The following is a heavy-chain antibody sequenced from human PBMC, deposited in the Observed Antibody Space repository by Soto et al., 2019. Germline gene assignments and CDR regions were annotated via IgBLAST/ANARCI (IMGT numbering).Heavy chain of an antibody. CDR2: IWYDGSNK. V-gene: IGHV3-33*01. CDR1: GFTFSSYG. J-gene: IGHJ6*02. D-gene: IGHD6-13*01. Sequence: QVQLVESGGGVVQPGRSLRLSCAASGFTFSSYGMHWVRQAPGKGLEWVAVIWYDGSNKYYADSVKGRFTISRDNSKNTLYLQMNSLSAEDTAVYYCARDIAAAGTYYYYGMDVWGQGTTVTVSS. CDR3: ARDIAAAGTYYYYGMDV.